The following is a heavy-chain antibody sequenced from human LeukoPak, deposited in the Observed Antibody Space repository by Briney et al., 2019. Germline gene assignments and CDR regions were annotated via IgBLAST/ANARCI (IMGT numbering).Heavy chain of an antibody. CDR2: INPNSGGT. J-gene: IGHJ3*02. CDR3: ARTPLTMIVHAFDI. V-gene: IGHV1-2*02. Sequence: ASVKVSCKASGYTFTGYYMHWVRQAPGQGLEWMGWINPNSGGTNYAQKFQGRVTMTRDTSISTVYMELSSLRSEDTAVYYCARTPLTMIVHAFDIWGQGTMVTVSS. D-gene: IGHD3-22*01. CDR1: GYTFTGYY.